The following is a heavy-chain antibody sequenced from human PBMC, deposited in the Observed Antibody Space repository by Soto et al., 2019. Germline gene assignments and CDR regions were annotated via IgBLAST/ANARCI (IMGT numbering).Heavy chain of an antibody. CDR1: GGSISSYY. CDR3: ARGSHCSSTNCYVGGYYYYYYMDV. D-gene: IGHD2-2*01. J-gene: IGHJ6*03. CDR2: IYYSGST. Sequence: SETLSLTCTVSGGSISSYYWSWIRQPPGKGLEWIGYIYYSGSTNYNPSLKSRVTISVDTSKNQFSLKLSSVTAADTAVYYCARGSHCSSTNCYVGGYYYYYYMDVWGKGTTVTVSS. V-gene: IGHV4-59*01.